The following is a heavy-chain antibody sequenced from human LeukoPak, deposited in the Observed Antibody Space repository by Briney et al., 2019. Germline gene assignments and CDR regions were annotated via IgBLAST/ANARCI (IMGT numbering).Heavy chain of an antibody. D-gene: IGHD3-3*01. CDR2: IKQDGSEK. CDR3: ARGSTYYDFWSGYNLNYFDY. V-gene: IGHV3-7*01. Sequence: GGSLRLSCAASGFTFGSHWMTWVRQAPGKGLEWVANIKQDGSEKYYVDSVKGRFTISRDNAKNSLYLQMNSLRAEDTAVYYCARGSTYYDFWSGYNLNYFDYWGQGTLVTVSS. J-gene: IGHJ4*02. CDR1: GFTFGSHW.